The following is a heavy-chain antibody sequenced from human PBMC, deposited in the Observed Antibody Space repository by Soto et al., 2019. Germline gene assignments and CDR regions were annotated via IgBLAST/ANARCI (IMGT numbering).Heavy chain of an antibody. CDR1: GGSISNYD. J-gene: IGHJ4*02. D-gene: IGHD1-26*01. V-gene: IGHV4-59*01. CDR2: IYHSETT. CDR3: ARRYGGNFDY. Sequence: SETLSLTCTVSGGSISNYDWSWIRQPPGKGLEWVGNIYHSETTNYNPSLKSRVSISVDTSKNQFSLKLSSVTAADTAVYYCARRYGGNFDYWGQGTLVTVSS.